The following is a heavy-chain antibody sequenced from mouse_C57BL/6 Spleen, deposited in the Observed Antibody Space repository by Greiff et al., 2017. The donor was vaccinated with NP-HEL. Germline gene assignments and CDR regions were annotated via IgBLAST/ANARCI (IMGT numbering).Heavy chain of an antibody. CDR3: ARGGDGWFAY. CDR1: GYAFSSSW. CDR2: IYPGDGDT. J-gene: IGHJ3*01. V-gene: IGHV1-82*01. Sequence: QVQLKESGPELVKPGASVKISCKASGYAFSSSWMNWVKQRPGKGLEWIGRIYPGDGDTNYNGKFKGKATLTADKSSSTAYMQLSRLTSEDSAVYFCARGGDGWFAYWGQGTLVTVSA. D-gene: IGHD2-13*01.